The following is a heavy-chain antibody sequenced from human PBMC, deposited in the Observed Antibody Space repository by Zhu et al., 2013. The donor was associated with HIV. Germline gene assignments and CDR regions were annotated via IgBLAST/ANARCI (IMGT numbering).Heavy chain of an antibody. CDR1: GASISGSGYS. Sequence: QVQLQESGSGLVKPSQTLSLTCAVSGASISGSGYSWSWVRQPPGKGLEWIGYIHHNGGTFYNPSLDSRVSISVDRSTNQFALKLRSVIAADTAVYYCARQTAYYSGWGPLDYWGREPWSPSPQ. V-gene: IGHV4-30-2*01. CDR2: IHHNGGT. J-gene: IGHJ4*02. D-gene: IGHD3-10*01. CDR3: ARQTAYYSGWGPLDY.